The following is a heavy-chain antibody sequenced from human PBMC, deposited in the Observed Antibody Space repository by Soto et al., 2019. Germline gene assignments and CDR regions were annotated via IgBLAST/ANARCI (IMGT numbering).Heavy chain of an antibody. CDR3: ASGSGRYFDY. D-gene: IGHD3-10*01. Sequence: QVQLVESGGGVVQPGRSLRLSCAASGFTFSSYAMHWVRQAPGKGLEWVAVISYDGSNKYYADSVKGRFTISRDNSKNTLYLQMNSLRAEDTAVYYCASGSGRYFDYWGQGTLVTVSS. CDR2: ISYDGSNK. J-gene: IGHJ4*02. V-gene: IGHV3-30-3*01. CDR1: GFTFSSYA.